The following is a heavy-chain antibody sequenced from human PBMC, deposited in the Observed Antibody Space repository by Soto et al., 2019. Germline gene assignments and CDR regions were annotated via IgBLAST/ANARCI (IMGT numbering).Heavy chain of an antibody. D-gene: IGHD5-18*01. CDR1: GGSISSGGYY. J-gene: IGHJ5*02. V-gene: IGHV4-31*03. Sequence: SETLSLTCTVSGGSISSGGYYLSWIRPHPGKGLEWIGYIYYSVSTYYNPSLKSRVTISVDTSKNQFSLKLSPVTAADTAVYYCARFIELRGYSYGFADNWFDPWGQGTLVTVSS. CDR2: IYYSVST. CDR3: ARFIELRGYSYGFADNWFDP.